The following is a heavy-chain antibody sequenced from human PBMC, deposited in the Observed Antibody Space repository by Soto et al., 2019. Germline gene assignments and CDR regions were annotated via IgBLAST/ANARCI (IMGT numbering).Heavy chain of an antibody. V-gene: IGHV4-34*01. CDR3: ARGIGYSSSWRTYYFDY. CDR1: GGSFSGYF. CDR2: INHSGGT. J-gene: IGHJ4*02. Sequence: SGTLSLTCAVYGGSFSGYFWSWIRQPQGKGLEWIGEINHSGGTNYNPSLKSRVTISVDTSKNQFSLKLSSVTAADTAVYYCARGIGYSSSWRTYYFDYWGQGTLVTVSS. D-gene: IGHD6-13*01.